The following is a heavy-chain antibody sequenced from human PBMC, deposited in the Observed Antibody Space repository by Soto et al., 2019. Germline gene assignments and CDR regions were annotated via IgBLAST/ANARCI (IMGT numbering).Heavy chain of an antibody. J-gene: IGHJ4*02. CDR2: IYYSGDT. CDR1: GGSISSGGYY. D-gene: IGHD1-26*01. CDR3: TRGEREEYYQDY. Sequence: PSETLSLTCTVSGGSISSGGYYLGWIRQHPGKGLEWIGYIYYSGDTYSNPSLKSRITMSVDTSKNQFSLKLSSVTAADTAVYFCTRGEREEYYQDYWAQGTRVTVSP. V-gene: IGHV4-31*03.